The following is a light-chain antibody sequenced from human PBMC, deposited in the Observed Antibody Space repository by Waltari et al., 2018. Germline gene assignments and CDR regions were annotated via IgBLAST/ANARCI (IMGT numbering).Light chain of an antibody. CDR2: ASS. CDR3: QQGYNTPVT. V-gene: IGKV1-12*01. J-gene: IGKJ3*01. CDR1: QAISSW. Sequence: DIQMTQSPSSLSASVGDKVTITCRASQAISSWLAWYQQKPVKPPKLLISASSSLQSGFPSRFIGSGSGTDYTLTISSLQAEDFATYYCQQGYNTPVTFGPGTKLDIK.